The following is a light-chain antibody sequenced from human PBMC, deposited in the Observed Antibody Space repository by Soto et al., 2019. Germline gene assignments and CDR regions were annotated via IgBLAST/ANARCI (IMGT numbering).Light chain of an antibody. CDR3: QQRSNWPPYT. V-gene: IGKV3-11*01. CDR1: QSVSTY. J-gene: IGKJ2*01. CDR2: DAS. Sequence: EIVLTQSPATLSLSPGERATLSCRASQSVSTYLAWYQQKPGQAPRLLIYDASNRATGIPARFSGSGSGTDVTVNISSLEPEDFAVYYCQQRSNWPPYTFGQGTKLEIK.